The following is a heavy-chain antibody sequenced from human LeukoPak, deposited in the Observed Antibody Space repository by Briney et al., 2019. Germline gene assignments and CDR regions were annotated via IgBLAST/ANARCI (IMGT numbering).Heavy chain of an antibody. CDR3: AKDRGVVVVVAAGPSSPGGMDV. J-gene: IGHJ6*02. CDR2: IKQDGSRK. D-gene: IGHD2-15*01. CDR1: GVTFSSSW. Sequence: TGGSLRLSCAASGVTFSSSWMSWVRQAPGKGLEWVANIKQDGSRKLYVDSVQGRFTISRDNAKNSLYLQMNSLRAEDTALYYCAKDRGVVVVVAAGPSSPGGMDVWGQGTTVTVSS. V-gene: IGHV3-7*03.